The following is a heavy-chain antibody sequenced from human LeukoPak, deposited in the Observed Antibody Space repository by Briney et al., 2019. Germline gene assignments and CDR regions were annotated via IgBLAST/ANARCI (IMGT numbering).Heavy chain of an antibody. D-gene: IGHD3-22*01. CDR1: GYPFISYG. Sequence: ASVKVSCKTSGYPFISYGLSWVRQAPGQGLEWMGWISAYSGDTNYAQRLQGRVTMTTDTSTTTAYMELRSLRSDDTAVYYCARVFYFYDTSGLQYSFDYWGQGTLVTVSS. CDR2: ISAYSGDT. CDR3: ARVFYFYDTSGLQYSFDY. J-gene: IGHJ4*02. V-gene: IGHV1-18*04.